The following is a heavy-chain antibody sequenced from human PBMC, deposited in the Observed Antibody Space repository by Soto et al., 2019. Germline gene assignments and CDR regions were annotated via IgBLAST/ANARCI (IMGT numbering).Heavy chain of an antibody. CDR3: ARVGQQLDYFDY. D-gene: IGHD6-13*01. V-gene: IGHV3-21*01. J-gene: IGHJ4*02. CDR2: ISSSSSYI. Sequence: PGGSLRLSCAASGFTFSSYSMNWVRQAPGKGLEWVSSISSSSSYIYYADSVKGRFTISRDNAKNSLYLQMNSLRAEDTAVYYCARVGQQLDYFDYWGQGTLVTVSS. CDR1: GFTFSSYS.